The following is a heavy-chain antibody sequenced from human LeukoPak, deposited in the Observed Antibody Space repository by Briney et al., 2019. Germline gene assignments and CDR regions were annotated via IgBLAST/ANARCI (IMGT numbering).Heavy chain of an antibody. CDR3: ARGGIAVAGTIWFDP. J-gene: IGHJ5*02. CDR1: GGSISSYY. Sequence: PSETLSLTCTVSGGSISSYYWSWIRQPPGKGLEWIGYIYYSGSTNYNPSLKSRVTISVDTPKNQFSLKLSSVTAADTAVYYCARGGIAVAGTIWFDPWGQGTLVTVSS. V-gene: IGHV4-59*01. D-gene: IGHD6-19*01. CDR2: IYYSGST.